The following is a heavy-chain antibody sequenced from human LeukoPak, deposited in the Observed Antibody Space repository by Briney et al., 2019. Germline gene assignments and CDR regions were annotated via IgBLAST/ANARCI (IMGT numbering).Heavy chain of an antibody. CDR2: INHSGST. Sequence: SETLSLTCAVYGGSFSGYYWSWIRQPPGKGLEWIGEINHSGSTNYNPSLKSRVTISVDTSKNQFSLKLSSVTAADTAVYYCARNLFGVAAGDYWGQGTLVTVSS. V-gene: IGHV4-34*01. CDR3: ARNLFGVAAGDY. CDR1: GGSFSGYY. J-gene: IGHJ4*02. D-gene: IGHD2-15*01.